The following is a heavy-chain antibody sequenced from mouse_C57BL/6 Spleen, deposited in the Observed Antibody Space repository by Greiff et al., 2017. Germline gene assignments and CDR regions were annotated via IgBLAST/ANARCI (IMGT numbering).Heavy chain of an antibody. J-gene: IGHJ3*01. CDR1: GFTFSSYA. V-gene: IGHV5-4*01. D-gene: IGHD2-4*01. Sequence: EVKLMESGGGLVKPGGSLKLSCAASGFTFSSYAMSWVRQTPEKRLEWVATISDGGSYTYYPDNVKGRFTISKDNAKNNLYLQMSHLKSEDTAMYYCARDGDYDYGFAYWGQGTLVTVSA. CDR2: ISDGGSYT. CDR3: ARDGDYDYGFAY.